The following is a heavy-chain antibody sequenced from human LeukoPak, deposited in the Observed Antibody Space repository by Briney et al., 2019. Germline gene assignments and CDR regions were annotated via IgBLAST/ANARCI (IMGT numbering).Heavy chain of an antibody. CDR1: GGSISSYY. V-gene: IGHV4-4*07. CDR2: IYTSGST. D-gene: IGHD1-26*01. CDR3: ARENSGSYRELDY. J-gene: IGHJ4*02. Sequence: SETLSLTCTGSGGSISSYYWSWIRQPAGKGLEGIGRIYTSGSTNYNASLKSRVSMSVDTSKNQFSLKLSSVTAADTAVFYCARENSGSYRELDYWGQGTLVTVSS.